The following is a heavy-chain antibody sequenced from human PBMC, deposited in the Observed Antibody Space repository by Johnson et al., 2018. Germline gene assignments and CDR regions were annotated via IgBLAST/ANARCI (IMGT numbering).Heavy chain of an antibody. V-gene: IGHV4-59*01. CDR3: ARGNYDDSSGYYRSAFDI. CDR1: GGSISSYY. Sequence: QVQLQESGPGLVKPSETLSLTCTVSGGSISSYYWSWIRQPPGKGLEWIGYIYYSGSHNYNPSLKSRVTISVDTSKNQFSLKLCSVTAADTAVYYCARGNYDDSSGYYRSAFDIWGQGTMVTVSS. D-gene: IGHD3-22*01. J-gene: IGHJ3*02. CDR2: IYYSGSH.